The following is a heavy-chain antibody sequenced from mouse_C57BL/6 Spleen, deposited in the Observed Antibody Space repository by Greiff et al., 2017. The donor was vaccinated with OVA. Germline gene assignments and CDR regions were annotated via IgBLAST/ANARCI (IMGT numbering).Heavy chain of an antibody. CDR1: GYTFTDYN. J-gene: IGHJ3*01. CDR2: INPNNGGT. Sequence: EVQRVESGPELVKPGASVKMSCKASGYTFTDYNMHWVKQSHGKSLEWIGYINPNNGGTSYNQKFKGKATLTVNKSSSTAYLELRSLTSEDSAVHYCARMGLRQFAYWGQGTLVTVSA. CDR3: ARMGLRQFAY. V-gene: IGHV1-22*01. D-gene: IGHD2-4*01.